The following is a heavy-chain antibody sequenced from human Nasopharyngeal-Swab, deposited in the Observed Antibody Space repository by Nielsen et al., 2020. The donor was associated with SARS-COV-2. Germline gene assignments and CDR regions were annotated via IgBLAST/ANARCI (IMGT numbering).Heavy chain of an antibody. J-gene: IGHJ4*02. V-gene: IGHV3-30*18. CDR3: AKSMAYFQLSGTYNLDF. D-gene: IGHD2-21*01. CDR2: ISYEGSIR. CDR1: GFTFENYA. Sequence: GGSLRLSCAASGFTFENYAMHWVRQAPGKGLEWVSFISYEGSIRNYIDSVKGRFTVSRDSSKNTVYLQMNSLRPDDTAVYFCAKSMAYFQLSGTYNLDFWGQGTLVTVSS.